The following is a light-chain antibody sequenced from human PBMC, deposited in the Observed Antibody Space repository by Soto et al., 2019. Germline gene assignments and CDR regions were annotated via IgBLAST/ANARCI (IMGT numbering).Light chain of an antibody. CDR1: QSISSW. J-gene: IGKJ3*01. Sequence: DIQMTQSPSTLSASVGDRVTITCRASQSISSWLAWYQQKPGKAPKLLIYDASSLESGVPSRLSGSGSGTEFPLAISSLQPDDFATYYCQQYNSYIFTFGPGTKVDIK. CDR2: DAS. V-gene: IGKV1-5*01. CDR3: QQYNSYIFT.